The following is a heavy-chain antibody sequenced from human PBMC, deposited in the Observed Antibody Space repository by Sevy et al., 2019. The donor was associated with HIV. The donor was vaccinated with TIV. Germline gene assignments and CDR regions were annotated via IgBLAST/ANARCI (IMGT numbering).Heavy chain of an antibody. CDR2: IYYNGHI. V-gene: IGHV4-59*08. D-gene: IGHD1-26*01. J-gene: IGHJ4*02. Sequence: SETLSLTCTVSGGSITSLYWNWIRQPPGKGLEWIANIYYNGHINYNPSLKSRVTSSLDTSKNQFSLRLSSVTAADTAMYYCAGENAWGRGHSWGQGTLVTVSS. CDR3: AGENAWGRGHS. CDR1: GGSITSLY.